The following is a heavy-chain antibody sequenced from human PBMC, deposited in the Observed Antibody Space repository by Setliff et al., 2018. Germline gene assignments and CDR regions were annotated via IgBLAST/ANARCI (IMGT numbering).Heavy chain of an antibody. J-gene: IGHJ5*02. Sequence: PSETLSLTCTVSGGSISPYFWSWIRQSPGKGLEWIGYIYHNGNTNFNPSLKTRVTMSVDTSKNQFALNLRSVTAADAAVYYCARDYQGGWFAPWGQGTLVTVSS. CDR1: GGSISPYF. CDR2: IYHNGNT. CDR3: ARDYQGGWFAP. D-gene: IGHD3-16*01. V-gene: IGHV4-59*01.